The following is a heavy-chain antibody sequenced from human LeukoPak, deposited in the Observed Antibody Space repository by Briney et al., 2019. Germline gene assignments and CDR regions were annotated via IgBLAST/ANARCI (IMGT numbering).Heavy chain of an antibody. CDR2: IKQDGSEK. V-gene: IGHV3-7*01. CDR1: GFTFSNFW. J-gene: IGHJ4*02. D-gene: IGHD2-15*01. Sequence: PGGSLRLSCAASGFTFSNFWMNWVRQTPGKGLEWVAKIKQDGSEKYYVDSVKWRFTISRDNAKNSVYLQMNSLRAEDTAVYFCARDWYCSGGSCCNGYWGQGTLVTVSS. CDR3: ARDWYCSGGSCCNGY.